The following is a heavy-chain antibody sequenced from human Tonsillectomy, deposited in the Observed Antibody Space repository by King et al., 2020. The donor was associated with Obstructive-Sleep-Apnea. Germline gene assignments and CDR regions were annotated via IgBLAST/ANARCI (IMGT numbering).Heavy chain of an antibody. CDR3: ARGGGATDY. D-gene: IGHD3-16*01. CDR1: GFTFSSYW. J-gene: IGHJ4*02. V-gene: IGHV3-74*01. Sequence: VQLVESGGGLVQPGGSLRLSCAASGFTFSSYWMHWVRQAPGEGLVWVSRLSTDGRSTSSADSVKGRFTISRDNAKNTLYLQMNRLRAEDTAVYYCARGGGATDYWGQGTLVTVSS. CDR2: LSTDGRST.